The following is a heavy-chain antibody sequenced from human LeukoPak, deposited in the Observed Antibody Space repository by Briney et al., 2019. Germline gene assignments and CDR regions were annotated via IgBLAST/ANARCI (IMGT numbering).Heavy chain of an antibody. V-gene: IGHV3-11*01. CDR3: ARALYYDSSGYLYYFDY. D-gene: IGHD3-22*01. J-gene: IGHJ4*02. Sequence: VGSLRLSCAASGFTFSDYYMSWIRQAPGKGLEWVSYISSSGSTIYYADSVKGRFTISRDNAKNSLYLQMNSLRAEDTAVYYCARALYYDSSGYLYYFDYWGQGTLVTVSS. CDR2: ISSSGSTI. CDR1: GFTFSDYY.